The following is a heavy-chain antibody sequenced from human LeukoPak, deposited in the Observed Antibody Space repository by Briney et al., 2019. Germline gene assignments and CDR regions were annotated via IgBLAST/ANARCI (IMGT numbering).Heavy chain of an antibody. Sequence: GGSLRLSCAASGFTFSSYAMHWVRQAPGKGLEWVAVISYDGSNKYYADSVKGRFTISRDNSKNMLYLQMNSLRAEDTAVYYCARPYDSGGYYAFDIWGQGTMVTVSS. CDR2: ISYDGSNK. D-gene: IGHD3-22*01. CDR1: GFTFSSYA. CDR3: ARPYDSGGYYAFDI. J-gene: IGHJ3*02. V-gene: IGHV3-30*14.